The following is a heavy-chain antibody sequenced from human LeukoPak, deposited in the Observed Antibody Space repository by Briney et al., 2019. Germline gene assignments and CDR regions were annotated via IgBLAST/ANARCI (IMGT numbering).Heavy chain of an antibody. CDR2: IYYSGST. J-gene: IGHJ5*02. CDR3: AKGADDVPDLFRVVWFDP. V-gene: IGHV4-59*08. Sequence: SETLSLTCTVSGGSISSYYWSWIRQPPGKGLEWIGYIYYSGSTNYNPSLKSRVTISVDTSKNQFSLKLSSVTAADTAVYYCAKGADDVPDLFRVVWFDPWGQGTLVTVSS. D-gene: IGHD2-2*01. CDR1: GGSISSYY.